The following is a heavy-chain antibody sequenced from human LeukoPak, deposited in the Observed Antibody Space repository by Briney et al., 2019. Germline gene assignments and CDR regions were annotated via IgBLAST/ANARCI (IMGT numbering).Heavy chain of an antibody. CDR2: ISWNCGSI. J-gene: IGHJ3*02. V-gene: IGHV3-9*03. CDR1: GFTFDDYA. Sequence: GRSLRLSCAASGFTFDDYAMHWVRQAPGKGLEWVSGISWNCGSIGYADSVKGRFTISRDNAKNSLYLQMNSLRAEDMALYYCAKDEFVASDFTGAFDIWGQGTMVTVSS. CDR3: AKDEFVASDFTGAFDI. D-gene: IGHD2-8*02.